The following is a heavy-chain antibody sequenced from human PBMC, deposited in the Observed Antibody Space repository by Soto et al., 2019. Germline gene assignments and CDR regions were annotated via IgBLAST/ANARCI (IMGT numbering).Heavy chain of an antibody. D-gene: IGHD6-19*01. CDR3: ARLAVAEGYNWFDP. CDR1: GYVFTNYA. CDR2: ISTYNDNT. V-gene: IGHV1-18*01. Sequence: VSVEVSCKASGYVFTNYALSWVRQAPGQGLEWMGWISTYNDNTKYAQKLQGRVTMTTDTSTSTAYMELRSLRSDDTAVYYCARLAVAEGYNWFDPWGQGTLVTVSS. J-gene: IGHJ5*02.